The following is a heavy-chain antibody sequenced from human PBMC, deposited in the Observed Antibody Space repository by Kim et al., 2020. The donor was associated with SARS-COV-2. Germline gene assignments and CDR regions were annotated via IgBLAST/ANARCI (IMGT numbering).Heavy chain of an antibody. V-gene: IGHV3-7*01. CDR3: ARDPKPNGGHDP. CDR2: IKQDGSQR. Sequence: GGSLRLSCAASGFTFTNYWMTWVRQAPGKGLEWVANIKQDGSQRYYVDSVKGRFTISRDNAKNSLYLQMNSLRAEDTAVYYCARDPKPNGGHDPCGQGTLVTVSS. CDR1: GFTFTNYW. J-gene: IGHJ5*02. D-gene: IGHD1-1*01.